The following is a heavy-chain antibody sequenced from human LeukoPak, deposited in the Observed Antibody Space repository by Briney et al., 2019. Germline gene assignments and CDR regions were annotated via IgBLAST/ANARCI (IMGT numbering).Heavy chain of an antibody. J-gene: IGHJ4*02. V-gene: IGHV3-7*03. CDR3: ARAMDY. CDR2: IKQDGSEK. CDR1: GFIFSSYA. Sequence: GGSLRLSCAASGFIFSSYAMSWVRQAPGKGLEWVANIKQDGSEKYYVDSVKGRFTTSRDNAKNSMYLQMNSLRAEDTAVYYCARAMDYWGQGTLVTVSS.